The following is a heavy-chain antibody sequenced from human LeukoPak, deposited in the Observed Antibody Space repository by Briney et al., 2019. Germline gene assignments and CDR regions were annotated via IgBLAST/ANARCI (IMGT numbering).Heavy chain of an antibody. CDR1: GFTFSSYW. CDR3: AKADSSGDYFDY. V-gene: IGHV3-23*01. CDR2: ISGSGGST. J-gene: IGHJ4*02. D-gene: IGHD6-6*01. Sequence: GGSLRLSCAASGFTFSSYWMSWVRQAPGKGLEWVSAISGSGGSTYYADSVKGRFTISRDNSKNTLYLQMNSLRAEDTAVYYCAKADSSGDYFDYWGQGTLVTVSS.